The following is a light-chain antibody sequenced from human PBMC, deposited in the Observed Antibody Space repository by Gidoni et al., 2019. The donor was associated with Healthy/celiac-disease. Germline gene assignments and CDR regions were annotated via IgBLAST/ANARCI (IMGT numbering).Light chain of an antibody. V-gene: IGKV3-20*01. CDR3: QQYGSAPPVT. J-gene: IGKJ3*01. Sequence: DIVLTQSPRTLSLSPGERATLSCRASQSVSSSYLAWYQQKTGQAPRLLIYGASSRATGIPDRFSGSGSGTDFTLTISRLEPEDVAVYYCQQYGSAPPVTFGPGTKVDIK. CDR1: QSVSSSY. CDR2: GAS.